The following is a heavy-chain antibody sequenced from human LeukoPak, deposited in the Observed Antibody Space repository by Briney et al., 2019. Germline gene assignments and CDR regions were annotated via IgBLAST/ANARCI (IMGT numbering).Heavy chain of an antibody. V-gene: IGHV3-13*01. CDR3: ARGGIQVSGIDEFDY. D-gene: IGHD6-19*01. J-gene: IGHJ4*02. CDR1: GFTFIDYD. Sequence: GGSLRLSCAASGFTFIDYDMHWVRQVIGKGLEWVSAIGIRGDTHYSGSVKGRFTISRENAEGSLYLQMNSLRAEDTAVYYCARGGIQVSGIDEFDYWGQGTLVTVSS. CDR2: IGIRGDT.